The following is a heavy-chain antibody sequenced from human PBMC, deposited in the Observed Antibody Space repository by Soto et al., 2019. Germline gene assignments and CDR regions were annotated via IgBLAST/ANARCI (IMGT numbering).Heavy chain of an antibody. J-gene: IGHJ6*02. CDR2: ISYDGSYK. Sequence: GGSLRLSCAASGFTFSSYNMHWVRQAPGKGLEWVTIISYDGSYKYYADSVKGRFTISRENSKNTLYLQMNSLRDEDTALYYCAKDNDPTVTGYYNHYGMDVWGQGTTVTSP. V-gene: IGHV3-30*18. D-gene: IGHD4-17*01. CDR3: AKDNDPTVTGYYNHYGMDV. CDR1: GFTFSSYN.